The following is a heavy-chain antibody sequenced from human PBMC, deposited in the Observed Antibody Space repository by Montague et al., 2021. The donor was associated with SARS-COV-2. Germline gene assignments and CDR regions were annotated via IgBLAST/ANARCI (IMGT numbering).Heavy chain of an antibody. D-gene: IGHD3-16*02. V-gene: IGHV3-7*03. CDR2: IKPDGSLK. J-gene: IGHJ4*02. CDR1: GFAFSTYY. CDR3: ATDLNWVSF. Sequence: LSLSLSASGFAFSTYYMTWVRQAPGKGLEWVASIKPDGSLKYYVDVVKGRFTISRDNAENSLSLHLNSLRAEDAAVYYCATDLNWVSFWGQGALVTVSS.